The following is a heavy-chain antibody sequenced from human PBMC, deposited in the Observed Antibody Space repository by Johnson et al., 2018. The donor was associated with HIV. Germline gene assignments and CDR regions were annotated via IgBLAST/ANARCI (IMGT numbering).Heavy chain of an antibody. CDR2: VSYDGSTK. CDR1: GFTFSSYA. V-gene: IGHV3-30*04. J-gene: IGHJ3*02. D-gene: IGHD1-26*01. CDR3: ARLEELLRAFDI. Sequence: QVQLVESGGGLVQPGGSLRLSCAASGFTFSSYAMHWVRQAPGKGLEWVAVVSYDGSTKYYADSVKGRFTISRDNSENTLYLQMNSLRAEDTAVYYCARLEELLRAFDIWGQGTMVTVSS.